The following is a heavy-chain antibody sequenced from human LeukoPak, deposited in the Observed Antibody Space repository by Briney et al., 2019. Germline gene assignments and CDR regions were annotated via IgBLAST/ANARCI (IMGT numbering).Heavy chain of an antibody. CDR2: IYSGGST. CDR3: AKVTTGIAAAGIDC. Sequence: GGSLRLSCAASGFTVSSNYMSWVRQAPGKGLEWVSVIYSGGSTYYADSVKGRFTISRDNSKNTLYLQMNSLRADDTAVYFCAKVTTGIAAAGIDCWGQGTLVIVSS. V-gene: IGHV3-53*01. J-gene: IGHJ4*02. CDR1: GFTVSSNY. D-gene: IGHD6-13*01.